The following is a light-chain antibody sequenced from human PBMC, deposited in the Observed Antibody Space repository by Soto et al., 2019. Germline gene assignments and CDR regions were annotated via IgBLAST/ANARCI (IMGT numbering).Light chain of an antibody. CDR2: GAS. J-gene: IGKJ2*01. Sequence: EIVMTQSPATLSVSPGERATLSGRATQSFGSNLAWFQQKPGQAPRLLICGASTRATGIPARFSGSGSGTEFTLTISSLQAEDFAVYYCQQSTNGPPYTFGQGTKLEIK. V-gene: IGKV3-15*01. CDR1: QSFGSN. CDR3: QQSTNGPPYT.